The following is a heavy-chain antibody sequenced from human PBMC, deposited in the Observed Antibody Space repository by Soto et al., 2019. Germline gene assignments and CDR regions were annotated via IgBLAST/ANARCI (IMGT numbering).Heavy chain of an antibody. CDR1: GDSVSSNSAP. V-gene: IGHV6-1*01. Sequence: SQTLSLTCAISGDSVSSNSAPWNWIRQSPSRGLEWLGRTYYRSKWYNEYAVSVKSRISINPDTSKNQCSLQLNSVTPEDTAVYYCARESEDLTSNFDYWGQGTLVTVSS. J-gene: IGHJ4*02. CDR3: ARESEDLTSNFDY. CDR2: TYYRSKWYN.